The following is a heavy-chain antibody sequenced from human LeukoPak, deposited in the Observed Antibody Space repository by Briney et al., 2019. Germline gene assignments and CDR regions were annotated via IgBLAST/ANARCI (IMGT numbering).Heavy chain of an antibody. CDR1: GYTFTGYY. D-gene: IGHD3-3*01. V-gene: IGHV1-2*02. CDR2: SNPNSGGT. Sequence: ASVKVSCKASGYTFTGYYMHGVRRAPGQGGEWMGWSNPNSGGTNYAQKFQGRVTMTRDTSISTAYMELSRLRSDDTAVYYCARDLGRFLEWLPKGVGFYWGQGTLVTVSS. CDR3: ARDLGRFLEWLPKGVGFY. J-gene: IGHJ4*02.